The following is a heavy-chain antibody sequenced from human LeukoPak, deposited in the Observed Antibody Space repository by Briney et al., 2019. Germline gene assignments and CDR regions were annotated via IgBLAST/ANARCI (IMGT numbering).Heavy chain of an antibody. V-gene: IGHV3-48*03. CDR1: GFTFSSYE. D-gene: IGHD3-10*01. Sequence: GGCLRLSCAASGFTFSSYEMNWVRQAPGKGLDWVSYISSSGSTIYYADSVKGRFTISRDNANNSLYLQMNSLRAEDTAVYYCARDTLLITMFDYWGQGTLVTVSS. CDR3: ARDTLLITMFDY. J-gene: IGHJ4*02. CDR2: ISSSGSTI.